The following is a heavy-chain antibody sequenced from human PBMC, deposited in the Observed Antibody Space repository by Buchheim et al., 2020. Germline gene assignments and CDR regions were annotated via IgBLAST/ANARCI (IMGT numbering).Heavy chain of an antibody. CDR2: INPNNGDT. V-gene: IGHV1-2*02. D-gene: IGHD6-19*01. CDR3: AIIGDDESQWLVQRFDY. CDR1: GYTITGYY. J-gene: IGHJ4*02. Sequence: QVQLVQSGAEVKKPGASVKVSCKASGYTITGYYMHWVRQAPGQGLEWMGWINPNNGDTNYAQKFQGRVTMTRDTSISTVYMELSSLRSEDTAVYYCAIIGDDESQWLVQRFDYWGQGTL.